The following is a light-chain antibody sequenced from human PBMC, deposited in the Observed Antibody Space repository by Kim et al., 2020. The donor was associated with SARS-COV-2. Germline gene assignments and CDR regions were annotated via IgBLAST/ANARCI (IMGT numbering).Light chain of an antibody. CDR2: DAS. CDR3: QQYLTYPFT. Sequence: SASVGDRVTITCRASQSISTWLAWFQQKPGKAPKLLIYDASSLKTGVPSTFTGRGSGTEFTLTISSLRPEDFATYYCQQYLTYPFTFGQGTKLEI. V-gene: IGKV1-5*01. J-gene: IGKJ2*01. CDR1: QSISTW.